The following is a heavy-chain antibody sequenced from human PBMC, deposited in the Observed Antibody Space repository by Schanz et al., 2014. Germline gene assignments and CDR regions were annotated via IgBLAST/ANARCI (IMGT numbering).Heavy chain of an antibody. V-gene: IGHV3-23*04. D-gene: IGHD6-13*01. J-gene: IGHJ4*02. CDR2: ISGTGGVNT. Sequence: EVQLVQSGGGLVQPGGSLRLSCAASGFNFSDYAMCWVRQAPGKGLLWVSSISGTGGVNTYYADSVRGRFTMSRDNSKNTLYLQMNSLRAGDAAVYYCARGLIAAAGGAFDYWGQGTLVADSA. CDR3: ARGLIAAAGGAFDY. CDR1: GFNFSDYA.